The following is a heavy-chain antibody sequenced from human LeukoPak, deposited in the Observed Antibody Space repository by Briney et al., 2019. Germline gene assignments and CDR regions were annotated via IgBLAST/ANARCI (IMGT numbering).Heavy chain of an antibody. D-gene: IGHD3-22*01. CDR1: GGSISSSNW. J-gene: IGHJ4*02. CDR2: IYHSGST. CDR3: ARVSSSGYQRFLDY. V-gene: IGHV4-4*02. Sequence: PSETPSLTYAVSGGSISSSNWWSWVRQPPGKGLEWIGEIYHSGSTNYNPSLRSRVTISVDKSKNQFSLKLSSVTAADTAVYYCARVSSSGYQRFLDYWGQGTLVTVSS.